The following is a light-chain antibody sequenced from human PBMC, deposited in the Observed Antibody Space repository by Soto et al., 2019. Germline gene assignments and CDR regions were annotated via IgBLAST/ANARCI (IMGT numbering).Light chain of an antibody. CDR2: AAS. CDR3: QQYYSYPLT. V-gene: IGKV1-8*01. J-gene: IGKJ3*01. CDR1: QGISSY. Sequence: AIRMTQSPSSLSASTGDRVTITCRASQGISSYLAWYQQKLGKAPKLLIYAASTLQSGVPSRFSGSGSGTDFTLTICCLQSEDFATYYCQQYYSYPLTFGPGTKVD.